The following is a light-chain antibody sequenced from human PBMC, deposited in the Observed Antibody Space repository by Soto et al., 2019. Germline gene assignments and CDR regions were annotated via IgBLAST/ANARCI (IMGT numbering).Light chain of an antibody. CDR1: QSVGSK. CDR2: DAS. J-gene: IGKJ4*01. Sequence: EIVMTQSPPTLSVSPGERATLSCRASQSVGSKLAWYQQRPGQAPRLLIYDASNTATGIPARFSGSGSGTEFSLTISSLQSEDFAVYSCQQYGDWPGAFGGGTKVEIK. CDR3: QQYGDWPGA. V-gene: IGKV3D-15*01.